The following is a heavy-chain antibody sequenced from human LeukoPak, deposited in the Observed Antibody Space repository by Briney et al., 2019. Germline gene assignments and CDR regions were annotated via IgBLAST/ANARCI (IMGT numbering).Heavy chain of an antibody. CDR2: IYYSGST. J-gene: IGHJ3*02. Sequence: SETLSLTCTVSGASISSYYCGWIRQPPGKGLECIGSIYYSGSTNYNPSLKSGVPISVDTSKNQFSLKLSSVTAADTAVYYCARDTDKGEVYCSGGSCLDAFDIWGQGTMVTVSS. D-gene: IGHD2-15*01. CDR3: ARDTDKGEVYCSGGSCLDAFDI. V-gene: IGHV4-59*01. CDR1: GASISSYY.